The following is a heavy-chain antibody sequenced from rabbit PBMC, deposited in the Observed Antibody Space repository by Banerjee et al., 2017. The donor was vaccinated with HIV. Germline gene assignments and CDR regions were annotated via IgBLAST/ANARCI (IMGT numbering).Heavy chain of an antibody. CDR1: GFSFSNKYV. CDR2: INTSSGNT. J-gene: IGHJ4*01. V-gene: IGHV1S45*01. CDR3: ARDRGGYRQFDL. Sequence: QEQLEESGGDLVKPEGSLTLTCTASGFSFSNKYVMCWVRQAPGKGLEWIACINTSSGNTVYANWAKGRFTISKTSSTTVTLQMTSLTAADTATYFCARDRGGYRQFDLWGQGTLVTVS. D-gene: IGHD7-1*01.